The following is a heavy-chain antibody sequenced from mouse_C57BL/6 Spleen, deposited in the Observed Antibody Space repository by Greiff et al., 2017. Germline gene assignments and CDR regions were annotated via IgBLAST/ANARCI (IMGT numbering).Heavy chain of an antibody. V-gene: IGHV1-69*01. CDR1: GYTFTSYW. CDR3: ARGDSNFDY. D-gene: IGHD2-5*01. Sequence: VKLMESGAELVMPGASVKLSCKASGYTFTSYWMHWVKQRPGQGLEWIGEIDPSDSYTNYNQKFKGKSTLTVDKSSSTAYMQLSSLTSEDSAVYYCARGDSNFDYWGQGTTLTVSS. CDR2: IDPSDSYT. J-gene: IGHJ2*01.